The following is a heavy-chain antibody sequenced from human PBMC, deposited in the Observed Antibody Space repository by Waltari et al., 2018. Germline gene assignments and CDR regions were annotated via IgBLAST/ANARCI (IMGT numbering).Heavy chain of an antibody. Sequence: EVQPVESGGNLVQQGGSLSVACTAFGFTFNKYYMTWVRQAPGKGLDWVANINQDGSEKNYVDSVKGRFSISRDNGKNSLFLEMTNLRVDDTAIYYCAGNIFDHWGQGTLVTVSS. CDR3: AGNIFDH. D-gene: IGHD5-12*01. CDR2: INQDGSEK. V-gene: IGHV3-7*03. CDR1: GFTFNKYY. J-gene: IGHJ4*02.